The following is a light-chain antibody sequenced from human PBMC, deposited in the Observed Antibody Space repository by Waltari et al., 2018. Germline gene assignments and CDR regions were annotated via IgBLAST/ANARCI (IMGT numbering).Light chain of an antibody. Sequence: IQMTQSPSTLSASVGDRVTITCRASQTRSTWLAWYQHKPGQAPKLLIYDASTIQSGVPSRFSGSGSGTEFSLTISTLQPDDFATYYCQQYQTFRTFGRGTRVELK. J-gene: IGKJ1*01. CDR3: QQYQTFRT. CDR2: DAS. V-gene: IGKV1-5*01. CDR1: QTRSTW.